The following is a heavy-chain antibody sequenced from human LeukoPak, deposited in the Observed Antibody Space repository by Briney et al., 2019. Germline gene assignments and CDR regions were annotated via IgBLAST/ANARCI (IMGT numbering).Heavy chain of an antibody. CDR3: AKELYSSSWYVRGAFDY. CDR2: ISGSGGST. V-gene: IGHV3-23*01. CDR1: GFTFSSYS. D-gene: IGHD6-13*01. J-gene: IGHJ4*02. Sequence: PGGSLRLSCEASGFTFSSYSMNWVRQAPGKGLEWVSAISGSGGSTYYADSVKGRFTISRDNSKNTLYLQMNSLRAEDTAVYYCAKELYSSSWYVRGAFDYWGQGTLVTVSS.